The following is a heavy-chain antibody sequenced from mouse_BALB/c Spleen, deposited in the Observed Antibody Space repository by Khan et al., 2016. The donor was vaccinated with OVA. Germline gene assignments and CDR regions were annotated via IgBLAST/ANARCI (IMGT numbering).Heavy chain of an antibody. V-gene: IGHV3-2*02. CDR1: GYSITSDYA. D-gene: IGHD1-1*01. Sequence: EVQLVESGPGLVKPSQSLSLTCTVTGYSITSDYAWNWIRQFPGNKLDWMGFISYSGNTNYNPSLKSLISITRDTSKNQFFLQLNSVTTEDTATDYCARVYGGDFDYWGQGTTLTVSS. CDR2: ISYSGNT. J-gene: IGHJ2*01. CDR3: ARVYGGDFDY.